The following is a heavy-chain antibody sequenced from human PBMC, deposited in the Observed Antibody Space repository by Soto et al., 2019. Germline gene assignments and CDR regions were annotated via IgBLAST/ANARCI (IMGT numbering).Heavy chain of an antibody. Sequence: QVHLVQSGAEVKKPGASVKVSCQGSGYAFTTYGITWVRQAPGQGLEWMGWISAHNGNTNDAHKPQGRVTVTRDTYTRTSYMELRRLRYDATAVYYWARGRYGDYWGHGDLVNLS. J-gene: IGHJ4*01. CDR2: ISAHNGNT. CDR3: ARGRYGDY. CDR1: GYAFTTYG. V-gene: IGHV1-18*01. D-gene: IGHD1-20*01.